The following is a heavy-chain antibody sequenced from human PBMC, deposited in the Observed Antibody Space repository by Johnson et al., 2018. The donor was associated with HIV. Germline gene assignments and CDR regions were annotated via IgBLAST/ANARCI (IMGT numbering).Heavy chain of an antibody. CDR1: GFTFSSNW. D-gene: IGHD2-15*01. Sequence: VQLVESGGGLVQPGGSLRLSCAASGFTFSSNWMSWVRQAPGKGLEWVANIKQDGSEKYYVDSVKGRFTISRDNAKNSLYLQMNSLRAEDTALYYCAREGLKIAHDAFDIWGQGTMVTVSS. V-gene: IGHV3-7*03. CDR3: AREGLKIAHDAFDI. J-gene: IGHJ3*02. CDR2: IKQDGSEK.